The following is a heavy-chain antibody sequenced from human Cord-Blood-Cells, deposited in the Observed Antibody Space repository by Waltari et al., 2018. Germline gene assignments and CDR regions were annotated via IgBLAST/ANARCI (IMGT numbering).Heavy chain of an antibody. CDR1: GDSVSSTRAA. CDR2: TYYRSKWYN. J-gene: IGHJ2*01. CDR3: AREGIAVAGIRQNWYFDL. Sequence: QVQLQQSGPGLVKPSQTLSLTCAISGDSVSSTRAAWNWIRQSPSRGVEWLGRTYYRSKWYNDYAVSVKSRITINPDTSKNQFSLQLNSVTPEDTAVYYCAREGIAVAGIRQNWYFDLWGRGTLVTVSS. D-gene: IGHD6-19*01. V-gene: IGHV6-1*01.